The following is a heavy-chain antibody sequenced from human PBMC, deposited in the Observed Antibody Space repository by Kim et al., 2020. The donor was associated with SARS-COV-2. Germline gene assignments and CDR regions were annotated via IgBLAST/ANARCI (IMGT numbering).Heavy chain of an antibody. CDR2: ISSIGSTI. Sequence: GGSLRLSCAASGFTFSSYEMNWVRQAPGKGLEWVSYISSIGSTIYYADSVKGRFTISRDNAKNSLYLQMNSLRAEDTAVYYCARYPDTVVTAIQAYFDYWGQGTMVTVSS. D-gene: IGHD2-21*02. J-gene: IGHJ4*02. CDR3: ARYPDTVVTAIQAYFDY. V-gene: IGHV3-48*03. CDR1: GFTFSSYE.